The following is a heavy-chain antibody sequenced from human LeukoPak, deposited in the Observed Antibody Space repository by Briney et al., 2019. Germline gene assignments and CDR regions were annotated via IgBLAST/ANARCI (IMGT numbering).Heavy chain of an antibody. CDR2: INPSGGST. CDR1: GGTFSSYV. Sequence: ASVKVSCKASGGTFSSYVISWVRQAPGQGLEWMGIINPSGGSTSYAQKFQGRITMTRDMSTSTLYMELSSLRSEDTAVYYCVREMVRGIYAYWGQGTLVTVSS. J-gene: IGHJ4*02. CDR3: VREMVRGIYAY. D-gene: IGHD3-10*01. V-gene: IGHV1-46*01.